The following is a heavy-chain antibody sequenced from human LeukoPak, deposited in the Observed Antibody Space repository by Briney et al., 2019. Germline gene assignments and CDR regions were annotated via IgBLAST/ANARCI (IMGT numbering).Heavy chain of an antibody. Sequence: ASVRVSCMPSRYTFTAYNIRGVRQAPGQGLEWMGWIDPKSGGTNYAQTFQGRVTMTRDTSISTAYMEVSSLRSDNTAIYYSAGLSSVAALPGWFDPCGQGTLVTVSS. V-gene: IGHV1-2*02. J-gene: IGHJ5*02. CDR3: AGLSSVAALPGWFDP. CDR1: RYTFTAYN. CDR2: IDPKSGGT. D-gene: IGHD6-6*01.